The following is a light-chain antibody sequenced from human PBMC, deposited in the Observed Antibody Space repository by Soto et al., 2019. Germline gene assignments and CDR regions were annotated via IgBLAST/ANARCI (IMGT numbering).Light chain of an antibody. Sequence: PGERATLSCMASENVRTFVDWYQQKPGQAPRLLIHGASNRATGIPARFSGSGSGTDFTLTISSLEPEDLAVYYCQQRYNWPRTFGQGTKVDIK. V-gene: IGKV3-11*01. CDR1: ENVRTF. CDR3: QQRYNWPRT. J-gene: IGKJ1*01. CDR2: GAS.